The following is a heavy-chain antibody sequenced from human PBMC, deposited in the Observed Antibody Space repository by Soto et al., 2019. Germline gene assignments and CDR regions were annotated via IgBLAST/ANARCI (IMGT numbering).Heavy chain of an antibody. D-gene: IGHD1-26*01. CDR3: ARRWG. Sequence: EVQLVESGGGLVQPGGSLRLSCAASGFIVSSNYMSWVRQAPGKGSEWVALIYSGGTTHYAESVKGRFTISRDKSKNTLYLQMNSLRAEDTAVYYCARRWGWGHGTMVTVSS. CDR2: IYSGGTT. V-gene: IGHV3-66*01. J-gene: IGHJ3*01. CDR1: GFIVSSNY.